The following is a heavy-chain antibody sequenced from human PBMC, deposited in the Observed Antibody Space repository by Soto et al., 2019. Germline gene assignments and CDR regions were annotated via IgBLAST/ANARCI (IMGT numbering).Heavy chain of an antibody. CDR1: GGSISSSSHH. Sequence: QLQLQESGPRLVKPSETLSLTCTVSGGSISSSSHHWGWIRQPPGKGLESIGTLDYSGSTYYNPSLKSRVTISVDTSKNKFSLKLSSVTAADTAVYYCARGPGGFGDFSLDYWGQGTLVTVSS. D-gene: IGHD3-10*01. CDR3: ARGPGGFGDFSLDY. V-gene: IGHV4-39*07. CDR2: LDYSGST. J-gene: IGHJ4*02.